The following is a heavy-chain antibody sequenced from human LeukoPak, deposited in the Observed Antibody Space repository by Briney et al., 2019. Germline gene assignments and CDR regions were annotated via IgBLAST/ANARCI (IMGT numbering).Heavy chain of an antibody. CDR1: GFTFSSYW. CDR2: IKQDGSEK. J-gene: IGHJ6*03. D-gene: IGHD5-18*01. Sequence: GSLRLSCAASGFTFSSYWMSWVRQAPGKGLEWVANIKQDGSEKYYVDSVKGRFTISRDNAKNSLSLQMNSLRAEDTAVYYCAREVGAAKDDYYYYYMDVWGKGTTVTVSS. V-gene: IGHV3-7*01. CDR3: AREVGAAKDDYYYYYMDV.